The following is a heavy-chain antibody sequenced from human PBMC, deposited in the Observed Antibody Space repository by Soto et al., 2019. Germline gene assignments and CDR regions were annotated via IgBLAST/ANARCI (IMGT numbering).Heavy chain of an antibody. D-gene: IGHD4-17*01. CDR2: ISGSGGST. CDR3: AKLYYDYGDYGLDWFDP. Sequence: GGSLRLSCAASGFTFSSYAMSWVRQAPGKGLEWVSAISGSGGSTYYADSVKGRFTISRDNSKNTLYLQMNSLRAEDTAVYYCAKLYYDYGDYGLDWFDPWGQGTLVTVSS. CDR1: GFTFSSYA. J-gene: IGHJ5*02. V-gene: IGHV3-23*01.